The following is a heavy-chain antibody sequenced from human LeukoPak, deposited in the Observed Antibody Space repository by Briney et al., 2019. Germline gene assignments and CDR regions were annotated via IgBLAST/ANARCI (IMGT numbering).Heavy chain of an antibody. CDR3: ARGVNLGDMDV. D-gene: IGHD1-14*01. V-gene: IGHV1-8*03. J-gene: IGHJ6*03. Sequence: GASVKASGNASGYTFTKYDIHWVRQATGQGLEWMAWMDPNTDNTAYAQEFQGRVTITRNTSISTAYMELRSLRSEDTAVYYCARGVNLGDMDVWGKGTTVTVSS. CDR1: GYTFTKYD. CDR2: MDPNTDNT.